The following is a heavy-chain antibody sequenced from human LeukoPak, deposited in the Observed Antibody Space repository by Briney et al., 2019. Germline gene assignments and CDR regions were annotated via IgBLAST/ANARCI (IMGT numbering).Heavy chain of an antibody. Sequence: SETLSLTCTVCGGSISSYYWSWIRQPAGKGLEWIGRIYTSGSTNYNPSLKSRVTMSVDTSKNQFSLKLSSVTAADTAVYYCARDGPSNNLLDYYYYMDVWGKGTTVTVSS. CDR2: IYTSGST. CDR3: ARDGPSNNLLDYYYYMDV. CDR1: GGSISSYY. J-gene: IGHJ6*03. D-gene: IGHD1/OR15-1a*01. V-gene: IGHV4-4*07.